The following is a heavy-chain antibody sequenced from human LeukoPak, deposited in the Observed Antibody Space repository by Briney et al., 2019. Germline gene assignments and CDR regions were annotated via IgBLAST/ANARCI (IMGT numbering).Heavy chain of an antibody. CDR1: GFTFDSYW. Sequence: PGGSLRLSCAASGFTFDSYWMTWVRQPPGKGLEWIGEINHSGSTNYNPSLKSRVTISVDTSKNQFSLKLSSVTAADTAVYYCARGSIVWGSYRRGYFDYWGQGTLVTVPS. D-gene: IGHD3-16*02. V-gene: IGHV4-34*01. J-gene: IGHJ4*02. CDR3: ARGSIVWGSYRRGYFDY. CDR2: INHSGST.